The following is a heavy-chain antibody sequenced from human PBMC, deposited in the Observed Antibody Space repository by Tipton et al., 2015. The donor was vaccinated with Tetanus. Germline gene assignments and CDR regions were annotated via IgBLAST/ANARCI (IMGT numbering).Heavy chain of an antibody. CDR2: IYDSGTT. CDR1: GGSISRGAYS. D-gene: IGHD3-3*01. CDR3: ARHQSGYFTPFDY. V-gene: IGHV4-30-2*01. J-gene: IGHJ4*02. Sequence: LRLSCALSGGSISRGAYSWSWIRRPPGKGLEWIGYIYDSGTTSFNPSLKSRVTISVGETKRQFSLNLTSVTAADTAVYYCARHQSGYFTPFDYWGQGKLVTVSS.